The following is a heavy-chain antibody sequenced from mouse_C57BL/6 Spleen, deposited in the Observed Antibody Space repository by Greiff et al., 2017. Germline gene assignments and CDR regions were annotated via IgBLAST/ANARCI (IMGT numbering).Heavy chain of an antibody. CDR3: ARALDSSCISSNYFDY. J-gene: IGHJ2*01. CDR2: ILPGSGST. V-gene: IGHV1-9*01. CDR1: GYTFTGYW. Sequence: QVHVKQSGAELMKPGASVKFSCKATGYTFTGYWIEWVKQRPGHGLEWIGEILPGSGSTNYNEKFKGKATFTADTSSNTAYMQLSRLTPEDSAIYYCARALDSSCISSNYFDYWGQGTTLTVSS. D-gene: IGHD1-1*01.